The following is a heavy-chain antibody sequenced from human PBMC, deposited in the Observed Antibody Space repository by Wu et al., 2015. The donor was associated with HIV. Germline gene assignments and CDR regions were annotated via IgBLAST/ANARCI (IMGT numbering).Heavy chain of an antibody. CDR1: GYTFTSYD. V-gene: IGHV1-8*03. J-gene: IGHJ5*02. CDR2: MNPNSGNT. D-gene: IGHD3-3*01. CDR3: ARGLPPLWSGYRNWFDP. Sequence: QVQLVQSGAEVKKPGASVKVSCKASGYTFTSYDINWVRQATGQGLEWMGWMNPNSGNTGYAQKFQGRVTITRNTSISTAYMELSSLRSEDTAVYYCARGLPPLWSGYRNWFDPWGQGTLVHRLL.